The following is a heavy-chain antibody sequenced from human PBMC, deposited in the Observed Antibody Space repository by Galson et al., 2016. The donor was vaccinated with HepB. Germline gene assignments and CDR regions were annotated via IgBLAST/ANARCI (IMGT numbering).Heavy chain of an antibody. CDR1: GYTFTSYG. J-gene: IGHJ4*02. D-gene: IGHD5-18*01. V-gene: IGHV1-18*01. Sequence: SVKVSCKASGYTFTSYGISWVRQAPGQGLEWMGWISAYNGNTNYAQKLQGRVTMTTDTSTSTAYMELRSLRSDDTAVYYCARDLGRGYSYGYFDYWGQGTLVTVSS. CDR3: ARDLGRGYSYGYFDY. CDR2: ISAYNGNT.